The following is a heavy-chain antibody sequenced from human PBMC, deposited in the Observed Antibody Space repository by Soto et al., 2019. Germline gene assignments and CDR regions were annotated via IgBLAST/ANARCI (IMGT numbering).Heavy chain of an antibody. D-gene: IGHD3-22*01. J-gene: IGHJ4*02. CDR3: AKVTYESGGASEY. Sequence: SGGSLRLSCAASGFTFSDYYIHWIRRAPGKGLEWVGRIKSESDGGTTAYAAPVKGRFTISRDDSKNTVYLQMNSLRTEDTAVYHCAKVTYESGGASEYWGRGTLVTVSS. CDR1: GFTFSDYY. CDR2: IKSESDGGTT. V-gene: IGHV3-15*07.